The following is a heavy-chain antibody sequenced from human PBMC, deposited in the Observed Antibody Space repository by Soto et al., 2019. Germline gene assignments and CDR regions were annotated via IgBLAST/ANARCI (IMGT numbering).Heavy chain of an antibody. V-gene: IGHV3-30*04. CDR1: GFTFSSYA. J-gene: IGHJ4*02. CDR3: AKDRSGYCSTSSCSWAADS. Sequence: GGSLRLSCAASGFTFSSYAMNWVRRAPGKGLEWVALISFNESSEYYADAVKGRFTLSRDNSKHSLYLQMNNLRAEDTAVYFCAKDRSGYCSTSSCSWAADSWGQGTLVTVSS. D-gene: IGHD2-2*01. CDR2: ISFNESSE.